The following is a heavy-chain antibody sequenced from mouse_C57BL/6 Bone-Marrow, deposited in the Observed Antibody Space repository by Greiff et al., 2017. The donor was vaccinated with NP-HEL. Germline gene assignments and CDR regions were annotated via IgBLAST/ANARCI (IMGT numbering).Heavy chain of an antibody. V-gene: IGHV1-64*01. D-gene: IGHD1-1*01. CDR3: AIPFITTVVARAY. Sequence: QVQLQQPGAELVKPGASVKLSCKASGYTFTSYWMHWVKQRPGQGLEWIGMIHPNSGSTKYNEKFKSKATLTVDKSSSTAYMQLSSLTSEDSAVYYCAIPFITTVVARAYWGQGTLVTVSA. CDR2: IHPNSGST. CDR1: GYTFTSYW. J-gene: IGHJ3*01.